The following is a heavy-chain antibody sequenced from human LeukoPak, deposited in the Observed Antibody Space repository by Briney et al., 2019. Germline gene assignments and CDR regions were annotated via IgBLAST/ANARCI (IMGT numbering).Heavy chain of an antibody. CDR3: ARESYESRGRAFDI. V-gene: IGHV3-21*01. Sequence: GSLRLTCAASGFTFSSYSMNWVRKAQGKGLEWVSSISSSSSYIYYADSVKGRFTISRDNAKNSLYLQMNSLRAEDTAVYYCARESYESRGRAFDIWGQGTMVTVSS. CDR1: GFTFSSYS. J-gene: IGHJ3*02. D-gene: IGHD3-22*01. CDR2: ISSSSSYI.